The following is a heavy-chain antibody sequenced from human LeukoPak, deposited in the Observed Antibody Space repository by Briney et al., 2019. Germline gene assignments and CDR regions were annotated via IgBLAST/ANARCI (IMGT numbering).Heavy chain of an antibody. CDR2: IHHGGNT. Sequence: SETLSLTCVVSGYSVSSNSYWACIRQSPGKGLEWIGSIHHGGNTYYNPSLMSRVSMSIDMSKNQCSLNLNSVTAADTAVFYCARWLGNGFDMWGQGTMVTVSS. CDR3: ARWLGNGFDM. D-gene: IGHD6-19*01. V-gene: IGHV4-38-2*01. CDR1: GYSVSSNSY. J-gene: IGHJ3*02.